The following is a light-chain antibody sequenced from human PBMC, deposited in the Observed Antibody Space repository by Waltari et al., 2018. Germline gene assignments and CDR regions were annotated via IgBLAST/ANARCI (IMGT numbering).Light chain of an antibody. V-gene: IGKV1-39*01. CDR2: AAS. J-gene: IGKJ2*01. Sequence: DIQMTQSPSSLSASVGDRVTNTCRAGQSISSYLNWYQQKPGKAPKLLIYAASSLQSGVPSRFSGSGSGTDFTLTISSLQPEDFATYYCQQSYDTPDYTFGQGTKLEIK. CDR3: QQSYDTPDYT. CDR1: QSISSY.